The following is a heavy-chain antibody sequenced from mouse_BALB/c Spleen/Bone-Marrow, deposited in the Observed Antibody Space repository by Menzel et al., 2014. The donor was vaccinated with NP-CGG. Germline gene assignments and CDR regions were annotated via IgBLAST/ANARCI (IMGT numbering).Heavy chain of an antibody. CDR1: GYTFTRYT. CDR3: TIRYYTLYY. CDR2: IIPSSGYT. J-gene: IGHJ4*01. V-gene: IGHV1-4*01. Sequence: VQLQQSGAELAIPGASVKMSCQASGYTFTRYTMHWEKQRPGQGLEWIGYIIPSSGYTNYNQKFKDKATLTADKSSSTSYRQLSIEISEVSAVYYSTIRYYTLYYWGQGNSVTVSS.